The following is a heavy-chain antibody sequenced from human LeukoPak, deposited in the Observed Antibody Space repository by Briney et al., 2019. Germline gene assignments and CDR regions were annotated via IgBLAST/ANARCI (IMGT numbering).Heavy chain of an antibody. CDR3: ARDKSGSGGLRPYFDY. CDR2: IYSGGST. V-gene: IGHV3-66*01. CDR1: GFTVSSNY. Sequence: GGSLRLSCAASGFTVSSNYMSWVRQAPGKGLEWVSVIYSGGSTYYADSVKGRFTISRDNSKNTLYLQMNSLRAEDTAVYYCARDKSGSGGLRPYFDYWGQGTLVTVSS. D-gene: IGHD3-10*01. J-gene: IGHJ4*02.